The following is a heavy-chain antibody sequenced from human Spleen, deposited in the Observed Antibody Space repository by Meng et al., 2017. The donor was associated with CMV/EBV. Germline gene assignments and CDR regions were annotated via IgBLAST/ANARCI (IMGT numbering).Heavy chain of an antibody. J-gene: IGHJ4*02. CDR1: GGTFSGYA. Sequence: ASVKVSCKASGGTFSGYAISWVRQAPGQGLEWMGWISASTGDTSYAQNIQGRLTMTTDTSTSTAYMEVRSLRSDDTAVYYCARGSMIDYWGQGTLVTVSS. CDR2: ISASTGDT. D-gene: IGHD2/OR15-2a*01. V-gene: IGHV1-18*01. CDR3: ARGSMIDY.